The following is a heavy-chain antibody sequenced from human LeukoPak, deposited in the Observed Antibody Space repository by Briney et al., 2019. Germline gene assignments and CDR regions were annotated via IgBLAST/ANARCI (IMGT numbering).Heavy chain of an antibody. CDR3: AGTCYYDSSGYYYSG. Sequence: LTCAVYGGSFSGYYWSWIRQAPGKGLEWVSYISSSGSTIYYADSVKGRFTISRDNAKNSLYLQMNSLRAEDTAVYYCAGTCYYDSSGYYYSGWGQGTLVTVSS. D-gene: IGHD3-22*01. CDR1: GGSFSGYY. V-gene: IGHV3-11*01. CDR2: ISSSGSTI. J-gene: IGHJ4*02.